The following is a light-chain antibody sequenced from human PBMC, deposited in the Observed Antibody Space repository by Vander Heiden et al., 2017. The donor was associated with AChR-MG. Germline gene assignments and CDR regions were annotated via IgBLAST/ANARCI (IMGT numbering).Light chain of an antibody. CDR2: GAS. Sequence: EIVMTQSPATLSVSPGARAALSCRASQSISSNLAWYQQKPGQAPRLLIFGASSRPTTVPARFSGSGSETEFTLTISSLQAEDFAVYYCQQYDNWPRTFGQGTKVEIK. V-gene: IGKV3-15*01. CDR1: QSISSN. CDR3: QQYDNWPRT. J-gene: IGKJ1*01.